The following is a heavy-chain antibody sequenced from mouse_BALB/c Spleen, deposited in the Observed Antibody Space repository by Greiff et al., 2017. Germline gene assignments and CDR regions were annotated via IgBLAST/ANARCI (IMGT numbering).Heavy chain of an antibody. D-gene: IGHD2-2*01. CDR1: GYTFTDYW. CDR2: IDTSDSYT. Sequence: QVQLQQPGAELVMPGASVKMSCKASGYTFTDYWMHWVKQRPGQGLEWIGAIDTSDSYTSYNQKFKGKATLTVDESSSTAYMQLSSLTSEDSAVYYCARSSGYDDPFDYWGQGTTRTVSS. CDR3: ARSSGYDDPFDY. J-gene: IGHJ2*01. V-gene: IGHV1-69*01.